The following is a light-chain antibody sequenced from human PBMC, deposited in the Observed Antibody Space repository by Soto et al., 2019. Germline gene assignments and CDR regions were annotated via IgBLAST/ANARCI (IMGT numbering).Light chain of an antibody. J-gene: IGKJ1*01. CDR3: QQYNSYRWT. V-gene: IGKV1-5*01. CDR1: QSISSW. Sequence: DIQMTQSPSTLSASVGDRVTITCRASQSISSWLAWYQQKPGKAPKLLIYDASSLESGVPSRFSGSGSGTEFTITIRSLQPDDFANYYCQQYNSYRWTFGQGTKVEIK. CDR2: DAS.